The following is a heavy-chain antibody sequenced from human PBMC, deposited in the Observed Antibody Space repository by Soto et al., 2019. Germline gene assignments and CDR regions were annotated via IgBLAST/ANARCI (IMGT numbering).Heavy chain of an antibody. CDR3: GRDLRDWDSGSYSYDY. CDR1: GFTFSNHW. D-gene: IGHD1-26*01. V-gene: IGHV3-7*04. Sequence: GGSLRLSCAASGFTFSNHWINWIRQTPGRGLEWLAVIKQDGSEKYYVDSVKGRFTISRDNAKKSLYLQMNSLRAEDTAVYYCGRDLRDWDSGSYSYDYWGQGTLVTVSS. J-gene: IGHJ4*02. CDR2: IKQDGSEK.